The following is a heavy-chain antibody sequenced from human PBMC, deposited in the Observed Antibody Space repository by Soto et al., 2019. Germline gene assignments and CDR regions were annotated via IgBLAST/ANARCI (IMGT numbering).Heavy chain of an antibody. J-gene: IGHJ4*02. D-gene: IGHD6-6*01. CDR3: ARGAPIAAFGY. V-gene: IGHV4-59*01. Sequence: PSETLSLTCTVSGGSISSYYWSWIRQPPGKGLEWIGYIYYSGSTNYNPSPKSRVTISVDTSKNQFSLRLSSVTAADTAVYYCARGAPIAAFGYWGQGTLVTVSS. CDR2: IYYSGST. CDR1: GGSISSYY.